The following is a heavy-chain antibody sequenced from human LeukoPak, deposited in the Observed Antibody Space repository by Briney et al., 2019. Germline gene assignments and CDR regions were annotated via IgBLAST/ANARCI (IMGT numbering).Heavy chain of an antibody. CDR1: GGSISSYY. D-gene: IGHD3-10*01. Sequence: SETLSLTCTDSGGSISSYYWSWIRQPPGKGLEWIGYIYYSGSTNYNPSLKSRVTISVDTSKNQFSLKLSSVTAADTAVYYCAIDKRFGELNWFDPWGQGTLVTVSS. CDR2: IYYSGST. CDR3: AIDKRFGELNWFDP. J-gene: IGHJ5*02. V-gene: IGHV4-59*01.